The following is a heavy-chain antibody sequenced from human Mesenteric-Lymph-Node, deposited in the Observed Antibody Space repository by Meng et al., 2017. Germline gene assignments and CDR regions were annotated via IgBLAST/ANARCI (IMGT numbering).Heavy chain of an antibody. CDR3: AGEKQQLGFDY. CDR2: IFTSGTT. CDR1: GFTVSSNY. Sequence: ESLKISCAASGFTVSSNYMSWVRQAPGKGLEWVGRIFTSGTTNYNPSLKNRITMSVDTSKNQFSLKLNSMTAADTAIYYCAGEKQQLGFDYWGQGTLVTVSS. J-gene: IGHJ4*02. D-gene: IGHD6-13*01. V-gene: IGHV4-4*07.